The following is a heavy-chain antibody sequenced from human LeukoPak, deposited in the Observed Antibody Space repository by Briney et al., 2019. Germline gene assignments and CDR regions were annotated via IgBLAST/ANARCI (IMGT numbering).Heavy chain of an antibody. D-gene: IGHD3-22*01. Sequence: PSETLSLTCTVSGGSISSYYWSWIRQPPGKGLEWIGYIYYSGSTNYNPSLKSRVTISVDTSKNQFSLKLSSVTAADTAVYYCARSYYDSSGYPWFDYWGQGTLVTVSS. CDR1: GGSISSYY. CDR3: ARSYYDSSGYPWFDY. J-gene: IGHJ4*02. V-gene: IGHV4-59*01. CDR2: IYYSGST.